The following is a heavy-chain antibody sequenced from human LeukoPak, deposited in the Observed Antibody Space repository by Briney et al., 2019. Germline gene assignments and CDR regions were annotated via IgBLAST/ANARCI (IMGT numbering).Heavy chain of an antibody. D-gene: IGHD6-13*01. CDR2: ISSSSSTI. CDR3: ARDPGSSWSYFDY. Sequence: GGSLRLSCASSGFTVSSNYMTWVRQAPGKGLEWVSYISSSSSTIYYADSVKGRFTISRDNAKNSLYLQMNSLRAEDTAVYYCARDPGSSWSYFDYWGQGTLVTVSS. V-gene: IGHV3-48*04. J-gene: IGHJ4*02. CDR1: GFTVSSNY.